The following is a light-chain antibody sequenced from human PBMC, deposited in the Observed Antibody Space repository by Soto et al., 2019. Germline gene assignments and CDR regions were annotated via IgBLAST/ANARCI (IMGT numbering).Light chain of an antibody. J-gene: IGLJ1*01. V-gene: IGLV2-11*01. CDR2: DVS. CDR1: SSDVAGYNF. CDR3: CSYAGSYNYV. Sequence: QSVLTQPRSVSGSPGQSVTISCTGTSSDVAGYNFVSWYQQHPGKAPKLMIYDVSKRPSGVPDRFSGSKSGYTASLTISGLQAEDEAGYYCCSYAGSYNYVFGTGTKVTVL.